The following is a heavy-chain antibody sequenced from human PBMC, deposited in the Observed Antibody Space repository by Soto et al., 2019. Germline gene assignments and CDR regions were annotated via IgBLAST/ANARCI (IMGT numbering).Heavy chain of an antibody. D-gene: IGHD3-10*01. J-gene: IGHJ5*02. CDR2: INHSGST. V-gene: IGHV4-34*01. CDR1: GGSFSGYY. CDR3: ARVQTYYYGSGSYRRFDP. Sequence: PSGTLSLTCAVYGGSFSGYYWSWIRQPPGKGLEWIGEINHSGSTNYNPSLKSRVTISVDTSKNQFPLKLSSVTAADTAVYYCARVQTYYYGSGSYRRFDPWGQGTLVTV.